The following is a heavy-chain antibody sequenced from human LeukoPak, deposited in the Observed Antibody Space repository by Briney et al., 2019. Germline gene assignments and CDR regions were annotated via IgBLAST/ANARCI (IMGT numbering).Heavy chain of an antibody. J-gene: IGHJ3*02. CDR3: AKGPNFWVTPIAFDI. V-gene: IGHV3-72*01. CDR1: GFTFSDHH. Sequence: PGGSLRLSCAASGFTFSDHHMDWVRQAPGKGLEWIGRSKNKNNAYSTVYAASVKGRFTFSRDDPKNSLYLQMNSLKTEDTAVYYCAKGPNFWVTPIAFDIWGQGTMVTVSS. CDR2: SKNKNNAYST. D-gene: IGHD3-16*01.